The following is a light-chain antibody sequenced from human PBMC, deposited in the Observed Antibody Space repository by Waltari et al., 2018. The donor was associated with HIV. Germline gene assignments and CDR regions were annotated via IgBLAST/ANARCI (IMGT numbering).Light chain of an antibody. J-gene: IGLJ2*01. CDR2: GNT. CDR3: AAWDDSLNGEVV. Sequence: QSVLTQPPSASGTPGQRVTISCSGRNSNIGSNTVNWYQQLPGTAPKLHIYGNTQRPSGVPDRFSGSESGTSASLAISGRQSEDEADYYWAAWDDSLNGEVVFGGGTKLTVL. V-gene: IGLV1-44*01. CDR1: NSNIGSNT.